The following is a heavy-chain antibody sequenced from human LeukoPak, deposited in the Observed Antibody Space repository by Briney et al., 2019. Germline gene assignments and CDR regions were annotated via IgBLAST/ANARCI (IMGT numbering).Heavy chain of an antibody. V-gene: IGHV4-38-2*02. Sequence: SETLSLTCTVSGYSISSGYYWGWIRQPPGKGLEWIGSIYHSGSTYYNPSLKSRVTISVDTSKNQFSLKLSSVTAADTAVYYCARDTVGATSRFDYFDYWGQGTLVTVSS. J-gene: IGHJ4*02. CDR3: ARDTVGATSRFDYFDY. D-gene: IGHD1-26*01. CDR2: IYHSGST. CDR1: GYSISSGYY.